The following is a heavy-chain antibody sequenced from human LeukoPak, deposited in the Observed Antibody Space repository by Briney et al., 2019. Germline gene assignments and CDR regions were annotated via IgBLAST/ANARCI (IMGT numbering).Heavy chain of an antibody. J-gene: IGHJ3*02. CDR2: IIPIFGTA. CDR1: GGTFSGYA. CDR3: ALSMITFGGVIVHPDAFDI. D-gene: IGHD3-16*02. V-gene: IGHV1-69*13. Sequence: SVKVSCKASGGTFSGYAISWVRQAPGQGLEWMGGIIPIFGTANYAQKFQGRVTITADESTSTAYMELSSLRSEDTAVYYCALSMITFGGVIVHPDAFDIWGQGTMVTVSS.